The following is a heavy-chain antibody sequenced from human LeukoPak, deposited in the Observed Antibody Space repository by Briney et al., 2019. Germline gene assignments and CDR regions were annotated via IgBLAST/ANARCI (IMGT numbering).Heavy chain of an antibody. V-gene: IGHV4-34*01. Sequence: KTSETLSLTCAVYGGSFSGYYWSWIRQPPGKGLEWIGSIYYSGSTYYNPSLKSRVTISVDTSKNQFSLKLSSVTAADTAVYYCASMMVNGGGWFDPWGQGTLVTVSS. CDR1: GGSFSGYY. D-gene: IGHD2-8*01. CDR3: ASMMVNGGGWFDP. CDR2: IYYSGST. J-gene: IGHJ5*02.